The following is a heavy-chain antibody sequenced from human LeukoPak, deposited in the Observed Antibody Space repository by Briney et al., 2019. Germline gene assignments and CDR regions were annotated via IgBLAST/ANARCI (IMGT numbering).Heavy chain of an antibody. J-gene: IGHJ4*02. CDR1: GFTFSSYA. Sequence: AGGSLRLSCAASGFTFSSYAMSWVRQARGKGLEWVSAISDSGDYTYYADSVKGRFTISRDNSKNTLYLQMNSLRAEDTAAYYCAKDTSIGKYCTNGVCSPFDYWGQGTLVTVSS. CDR3: AKDTSIGKYCTNGVCSPFDY. D-gene: IGHD2-8*01. CDR2: ISDSGDYT. V-gene: IGHV3-23*01.